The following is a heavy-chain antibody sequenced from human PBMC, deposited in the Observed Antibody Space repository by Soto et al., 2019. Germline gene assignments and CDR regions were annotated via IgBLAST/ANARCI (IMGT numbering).Heavy chain of an antibody. D-gene: IGHD3-16*01. CDR3: ARGGDRYYYYYGMDV. J-gene: IGHJ6*02. V-gene: IGHV3-21*01. CDR1: GSTFSSYS. Sequence: GGSLRLSCAASGSTFSSYSMNWVRQAPGKGLEWVSSISSSSSYIYYADSVKGRFTISRDNAKNSLYLQMNSLRAEDTAVYYCARGGDRYYYYYGMDVWGQGITVTVSS. CDR2: ISSSSSYI.